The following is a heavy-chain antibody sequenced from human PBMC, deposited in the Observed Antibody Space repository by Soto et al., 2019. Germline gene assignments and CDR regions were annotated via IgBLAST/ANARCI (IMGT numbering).Heavy chain of an antibody. D-gene: IGHD6-13*01. CDR2: ISYDGSNK. J-gene: IGHJ5*02. CDR3: ARGRIAAAGKGIDR. V-gene: IGHV3-30-3*01. CDR1: GFTFSSYA. Sequence: QVQLVESGGGVVQPGRSLRLSCAASGFTFSSYAMHWVRQAPGKGLEWVAVISYDGSNKYYADSVKGRFTISRDNSKNTLYLQMNSLRAEDTAVYYCARGRIAAAGKGIDRWGQGTLVTVSS.